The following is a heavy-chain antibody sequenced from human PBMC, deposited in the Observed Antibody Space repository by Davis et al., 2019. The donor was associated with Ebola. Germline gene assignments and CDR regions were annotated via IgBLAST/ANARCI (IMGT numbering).Heavy chain of an antibody. CDR2: ISYDGSNK. CDR3: AKAYITIFGGPCDS. D-gene: IGHD3-3*01. CDR1: GFTFSSYG. Sequence: GESLKIPCAVPGFTFSSYGMHWVRQAPGKGLEWVAVISYDGSNKYYADSVKGRFTISRDNSKNTLYLQMNSLRAEDTAVYYCAKAYITIFGGPCDSWGQGTLVTVSS. V-gene: IGHV3-30*18. J-gene: IGHJ4*02.